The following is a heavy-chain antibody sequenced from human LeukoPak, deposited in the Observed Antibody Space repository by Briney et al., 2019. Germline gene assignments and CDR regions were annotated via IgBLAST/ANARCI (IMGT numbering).Heavy chain of an antibody. V-gene: IGHV1-2*02. Sequence: ASVKVSCKASGYTFTGYYMHWVRQAPGQGLEWMGWINPNSGGTNYAQKFQGRVTMTRDTSISTAYMELSRLRSDDTAVYYCARGDCSSTSCRDNWFDPWGQGTLVTASS. CDR1: GYTFTGYY. D-gene: IGHD2-2*01. CDR2: INPNSGGT. CDR3: ARGDCSSTSCRDNWFDP. J-gene: IGHJ5*02.